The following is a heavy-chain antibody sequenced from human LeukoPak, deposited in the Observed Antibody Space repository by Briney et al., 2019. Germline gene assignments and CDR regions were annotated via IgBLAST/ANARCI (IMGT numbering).Heavy chain of an antibody. J-gene: IGHJ6*03. CDR2: IYHSGST. Sequence: PSETLSLTCAVSGHSISSGYYWVWIRQPPGRGLEWIGSIYHSGSTYYTTSLNSRVSISLDTSKNQFSLRLSSVTAADTALYYCASAYDISGYYYYMDVWGKGTTVTVSS. D-gene: IGHD3-22*01. CDR1: GHSISSGYY. V-gene: IGHV4-38-2*01. CDR3: ASAYDISGYYYYMDV.